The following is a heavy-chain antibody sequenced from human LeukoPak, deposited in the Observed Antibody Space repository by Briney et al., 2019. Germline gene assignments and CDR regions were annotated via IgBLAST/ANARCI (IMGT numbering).Heavy chain of an antibody. D-gene: IGHD2-2*01. CDR1: GFTFSNYS. V-gene: IGHV3-21*01. J-gene: IGHJ4*02. CDR2: ISSSSSYI. CDR3: AIAGRSTTMGLDFFDY. Sequence: PGRSLILSCAASGFTFSNYSMNWVRQAPGKGLEWVSSISSSSSYIDHADSVKGRFTISRNNAKNSLYLQMNSLRAEDTAVYYYAIAGRSTTMGLDFFDYWGQGTLVTVSS.